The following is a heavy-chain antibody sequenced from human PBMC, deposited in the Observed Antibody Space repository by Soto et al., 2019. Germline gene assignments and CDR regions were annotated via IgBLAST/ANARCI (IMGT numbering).Heavy chain of an antibody. D-gene: IGHD2-15*01. CDR3: ARTTCSGGSCYSYKY. J-gene: IGHJ4*02. V-gene: IGHV4-34*01. CDR2: INHSGST. Sequence: PAETLARSFAVYGGSFRGYYWSWIRQPPGKVLELIGEINHSGSTNYNPSLKSRVTISVDTSKNNFSLKLRSVNADDTAVYYGARTTCSGGSCYSYKYWGQGTLVNVSS. CDR1: GGSFRGYY.